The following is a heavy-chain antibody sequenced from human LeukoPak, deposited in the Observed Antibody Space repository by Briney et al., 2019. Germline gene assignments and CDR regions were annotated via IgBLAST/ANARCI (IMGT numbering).Heavy chain of an antibody. V-gene: IGHV4-34*01. CDR3: ARAAARRPLYYYYYMDV. D-gene: IGHD6-6*01. CDR1: GGSFSGYY. Sequence: ASETLSLTSAVYGGSFSGYYWSWIRQPPGKGLEWIGEINHSGSTNYNPSLKSRVTISVDTSKNQFSLKLSSVTAADTAVYYCARAAARRPLYYYYYMDVWGKGTTVTVSS. J-gene: IGHJ6*03. CDR2: INHSGST.